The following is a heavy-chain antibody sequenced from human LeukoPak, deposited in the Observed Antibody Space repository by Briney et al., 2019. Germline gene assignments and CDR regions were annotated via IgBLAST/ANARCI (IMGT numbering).Heavy chain of an antibody. CDR3: ARLAYGDYDVGY. J-gene: IGHJ4*02. CDR1: GFTFVNYG. CDR2: ISYNGNQ. V-gene: IGHV3-30-3*01. D-gene: IGHD4-17*01. Sequence: GGSLRLSCEASGFTFVNYGFHWVRQAPVKALEWVAFISYNGNQKYADSVKGRFTIPRDNSKNTLYLQMNSLRAEDTAVYYCARLAYGDYDVGYWGQGTLVTVSS.